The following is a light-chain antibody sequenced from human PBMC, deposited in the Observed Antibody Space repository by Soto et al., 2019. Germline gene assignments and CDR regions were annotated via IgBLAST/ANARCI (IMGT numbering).Light chain of an antibody. J-gene: IGKJ1*01. CDR1: QKISGW. CDR3: QQYNCDPLT. Sequence: DIQMTQSPSTLSASIRDRVTITCRASQKISGWLAWYQQKPGKAPTLLIYDASSLQTGVPSRFSGSGSGTEFTLTISSLQPDDFATYYCQQYNCDPLTFGQGTKVEIK. V-gene: IGKV1-5*01. CDR2: DAS.